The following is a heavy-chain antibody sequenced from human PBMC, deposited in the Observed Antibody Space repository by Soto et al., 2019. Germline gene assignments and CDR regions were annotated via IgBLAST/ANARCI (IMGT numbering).Heavy chain of an antibody. D-gene: IGHD3-3*01. CDR3: AGGGTIFGVVLDY. CDR1: GDSIRNYY. CDR2: SYSSGST. V-gene: IGHV4-59*01. J-gene: IGHJ4*02. Sequence: PSETLSLTCTVSGDSIRNYYWNWIRQPPGKGLEWVGYSYSSGSTNYNPSLKSRLTISIDTSKNQFSLELSSVTAADTAVYYCAGGGTIFGVVLDYWGQGTPVTVSS.